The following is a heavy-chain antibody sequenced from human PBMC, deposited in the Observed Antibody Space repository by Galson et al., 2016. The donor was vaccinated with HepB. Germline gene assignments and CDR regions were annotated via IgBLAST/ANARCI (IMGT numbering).Heavy chain of an antibody. CDR1: GFSVNTYA. D-gene: IGHD6-19*01. CDR2: LSTNGLSQ. Sequence: SLRLSCAASGFSVNTYAVNWVRLAPGKGLEWVAVLSTNGLSQHYADSVKGRFTISRGNAKNSLYLHMNSLTGEDTAVYYCARMFPLYSSGWYVRGDGWFDSWGQGTLVTVSS. CDR3: ARMFPLYSSGWYVRGDGWFDS. V-gene: IGHV3-30-3*01. J-gene: IGHJ5*01.